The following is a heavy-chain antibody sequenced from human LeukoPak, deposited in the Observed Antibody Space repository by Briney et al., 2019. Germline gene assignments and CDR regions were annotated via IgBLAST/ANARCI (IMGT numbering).Heavy chain of an antibody. Sequence: SQTLSLTCTVSGGSISSGGYYWSWIRQHPGKGLEWTGYIYYSGSTYYNPSLKSRVTISVDASKNQFSLKLSSVTAADTAVYYCARYNTLPRGFTAVDFWGQGTLVTVSS. J-gene: IGHJ4*02. D-gene: IGHD3-10*01. V-gene: IGHV4-31*03. CDR3: ARYNTLPRGFTAVDF. CDR2: IYYSGST. CDR1: GGSISSGGYY.